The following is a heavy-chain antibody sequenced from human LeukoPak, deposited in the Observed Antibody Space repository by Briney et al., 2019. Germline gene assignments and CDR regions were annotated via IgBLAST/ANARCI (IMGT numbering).Heavy chain of an antibody. V-gene: IGHV1-2*02. J-gene: IGHJ6*03. CDR2: INPNSGGT. Sequence: ASVKVSCKASGYTFTGYYMHWVRQAPGQGLEWMGWINPNSGGTNYAQKFQGRVTMTRDTSISTAYMELSRLRSDDTAVYYCARDNTVTVGASHYYYYMDVWGKETTVTVSS. D-gene: IGHD1-26*01. CDR3: ARDNTVTVGASHYYYYMDV. CDR1: GYTFTGYY.